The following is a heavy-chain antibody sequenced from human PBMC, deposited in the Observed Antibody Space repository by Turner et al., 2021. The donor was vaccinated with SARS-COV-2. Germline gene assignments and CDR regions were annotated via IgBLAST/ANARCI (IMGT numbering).Heavy chain of an antibody. CDR3: ARLHTSSWYFDY. CDR2: IKQDGSEK. J-gene: IGHJ4*02. V-gene: IGHV3-7*03. Sequence: EVQLVESGGGLVQPGGSLRLSCAASGFTFSGYWVSGVRRAPGEGLEWVANIKQDGSEKYYVDSVKGRFTISRDNAKNSLYLQMNSLRAEDTAVYYCARLHTSSWYFDYWGQGTLVTVSS. CDR1: GFTFSGYW. D-gene: IGHD6-13*01.